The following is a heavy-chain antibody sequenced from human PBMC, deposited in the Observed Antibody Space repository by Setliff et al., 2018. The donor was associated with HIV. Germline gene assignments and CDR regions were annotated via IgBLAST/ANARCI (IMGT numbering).Heavy chain of an antibody. J-gene: IGHJ4*02. D-gene: IGHD3-3*01. CDR3: ARADFWSGYFNFDF. Sequence: PSETLSLTCTVSGGSISSVTSYWSWIWQPAGKGLEWIGRIHGGGHTDYNPSLKSRVTISRDTSKNQFSLKLSSVTAADTAVYYCARADFWSGYFNFDFWGQGTLVTVSS. CDR2: IHGGGHT. CDR1: GGSISSVTSY. V-gene: IGHV4-61*02.